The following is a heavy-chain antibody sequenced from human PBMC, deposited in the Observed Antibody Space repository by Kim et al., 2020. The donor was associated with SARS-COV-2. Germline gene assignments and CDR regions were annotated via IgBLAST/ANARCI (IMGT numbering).Heavy chain of an antibody. CDR3: ARDLYGSLDY. J-gene: IGHJ4*02. D-gene: IGHD3-10*01. CDR2: GST. V-gene: IGHV4-31*02. Sequence: GSTYTNTPLKSSVTISVDTSKNQCALKLSSVTAADTAVYYCARDLYGSLDYWGQGTPVTVSS.